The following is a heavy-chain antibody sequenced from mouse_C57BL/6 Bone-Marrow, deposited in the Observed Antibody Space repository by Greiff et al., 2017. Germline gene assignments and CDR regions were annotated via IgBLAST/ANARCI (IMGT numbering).Heavy chain of an antibody. V-gene: IGHV1-75*01. CDR1: GYTFTDYY. CDR3: AREDDGYSSWFAY. J-gene: IGHJ3*01. CDR2: IFPGSGST. D-gene: IGHD2-3*01. Sequence: VQLQQSGPELVKPGASVKISCKASGYTFTDYYINWVKQRPGQGLEWIGWIFPGSGSTYYNEKFKGKATLTVDTSSSTAYMQLSSLTSEDSAVYYCAREDDGYSSWFAYWGQGTLVTVSA.